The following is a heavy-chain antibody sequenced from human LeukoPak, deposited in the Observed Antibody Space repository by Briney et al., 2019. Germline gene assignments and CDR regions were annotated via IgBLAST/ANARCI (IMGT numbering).Heavy chain of an antibody. Sequence: ASVRVSCKASGYTFISYGITWVRQAPGQGLEWMGWISPYTTKTNCAQSLQGRVTMTTDTSTSTAYMELSSLRSEDTAVYYCARDRLFGGSYLNAFDIWGQGTMVTVSS. CDR2: ISPYTTKT. J-gene: IGHJ3*02. V-gene: IGHV1-18*01. CDR1: GYTFISYG. D-gene: IGHD1-26*01. CDR3: ARDRLFGGSYLNAFDI.